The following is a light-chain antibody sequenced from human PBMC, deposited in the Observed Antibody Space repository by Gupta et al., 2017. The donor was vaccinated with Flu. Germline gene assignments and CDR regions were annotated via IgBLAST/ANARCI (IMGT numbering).Light chain of an antibody. CDR3: RQRIEPPLT. CDR1: QSLLESDGKTY. V-gene: IGKV2D-29*01. CDR2: EGS. Sequence: VTPGQPASISCKSSQSLLESDGKTYLYWYLQRPGQPPQLLIYEGSRRCSGVPDRFSGSGSGTDFTLKISRVEAEDVGVYYCRQRIEPPLTFGGGTKVEIK. J-gene: IGKJ4*01.